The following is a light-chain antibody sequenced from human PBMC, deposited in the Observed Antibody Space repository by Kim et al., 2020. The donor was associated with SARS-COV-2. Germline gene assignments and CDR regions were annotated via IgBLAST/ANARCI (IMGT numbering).Light chain of an antibody. CDR2: DND. J-gene: IGLJ3*02. V-gene: IGLV1-51*01. Sequence: QSVLTQPPSVSGAPGQKVTISCSGSSSNMGNNYVSWYQQLPRTAPKLLIYDNDKRPSGIPDRFSGSKSATSAALGITGLQTGDEADYYCGTWDSSLSAWVFGGGTELTVL. CDR3: GTWDSSLSAWV. CDR1: SSNMGNNY.